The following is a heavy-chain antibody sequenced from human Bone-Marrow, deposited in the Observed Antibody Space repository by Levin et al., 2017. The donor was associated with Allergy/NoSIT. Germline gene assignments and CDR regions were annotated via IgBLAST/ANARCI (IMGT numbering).Heavy chain of an antibody. Sequence: TPSETLSLTCTVSGYSISSGYYWGWIRQRPGKGLEWIGNVYHGGITHYIASLKSRVSISLDRSQNQISLKVTSVSATDTAVYFCARSEMSGKFGMDVWGPGTTVTVSS. D-gene: IGHD5-24*01. CDR1: GYSISSGYY. CDR2: VYHGGIT. J-gene: IGHJ6*02. CDR3: ARSEMSGKFGMDV. V-gene: IGHV4-38-2*02.